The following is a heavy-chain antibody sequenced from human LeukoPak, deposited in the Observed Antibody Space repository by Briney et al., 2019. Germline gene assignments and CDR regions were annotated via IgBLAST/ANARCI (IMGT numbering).Heavy chain of an antibody. CDR2: ISWNSGSI. Sequence: PGRSLRLSCAASGFTFDDYAMHWVRQAPGKGLEWVSGISWNSGSIGYADSVKGRFTISRDNAKNSLYLQMNSLRAEDTALYYCAKDRDLHFDIWGQGTMVTVSS. CDR1: GFTFDDYA. CDR3: AKDRDLHFDI. V-gene: IGHV3-9*01. J-gene: IGHJ3*02.